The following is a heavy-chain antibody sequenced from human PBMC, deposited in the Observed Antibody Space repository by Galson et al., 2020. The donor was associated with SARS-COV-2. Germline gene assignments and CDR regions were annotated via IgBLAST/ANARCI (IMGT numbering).Heavy chain of an antibody. CDR2: ISSSSSYI. J-gene: IGHJ4*02. V-gene: IGHV3-21*01. CDR1: GFTFSSYS. Sequence: GASLKISCAASGFTFSSYSMNWVRQAPGKGLEWVSSISSSSSYIYYADSVKGRFTISRDNAKNSLYLQMNSLRAEDTAVYYCARAYGSGRHFDYWGQGTLVTVSS. CDR3: ARAYGSGRHFDY. D-gene: IGHD3-10*01.